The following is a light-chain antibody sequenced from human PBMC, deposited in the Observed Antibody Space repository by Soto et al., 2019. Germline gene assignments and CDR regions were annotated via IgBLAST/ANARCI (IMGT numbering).Light chain of an antibody. Sequence: EIVLTQSPATLSVSPGERATLSCRASQSVSSNLAWYQQKPGQAPRLLIYGASTRATGIPARFSGSGYGTEFTLTIGSLQSEDFAVYYCQQYNNWPLTFGGGTKVDIK. CDR1: QSVSSN. J-gene: IGKJ4*01. CDR2: GAS. CDR3: QQYNNWPLT. V-gene: IGKV3-15*01.